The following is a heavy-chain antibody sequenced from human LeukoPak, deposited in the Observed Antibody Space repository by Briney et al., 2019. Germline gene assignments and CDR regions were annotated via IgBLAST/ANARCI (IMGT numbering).Heavy chain of an antibody. J-gene: IGHJ4*02. D-gene: IGHD3-10*01. CDR3: AKDHLPVITMVCGSPDY. V-gene: IGHV3-30*18. Sequence: PGGSLRLSCAASGFTFSSYGMHWVRQAPGKGLEWVAVISYDGSNKYYADSVKGRFTISRDNSKNTLYLQMNSLRAEDTAVYYCAKDHLPVITMVCGSPDYWGQGTLVTVSS. CDR1: GFTFSSYG. CDR2: ISYDGSNK.